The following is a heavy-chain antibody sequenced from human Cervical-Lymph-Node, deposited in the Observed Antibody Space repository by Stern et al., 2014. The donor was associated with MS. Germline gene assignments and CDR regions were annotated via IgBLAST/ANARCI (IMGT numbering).Heavy chain of an antibody. CDR1: GGSVSSTNW. V-gene: IGHV4-4*02. D-gene: IGHD2/OR15-2a*01. Sequence: QVQLQESGPGLVKPSGTLSLTCAVSGGSVSSTNWWSWVRQSPGKGLEWIGNLYHSGASNYPPSLRSRVPISLATSKNHLSLHLTSVTAADTAVYYCARERQQYCNSEGCSYWYFDLWGRGTLVTVSS. J-gene: IGHJ2*01. CDR3: ARERQQYCNSEGCSYWYFDL. CDR2: LYHSGAS.